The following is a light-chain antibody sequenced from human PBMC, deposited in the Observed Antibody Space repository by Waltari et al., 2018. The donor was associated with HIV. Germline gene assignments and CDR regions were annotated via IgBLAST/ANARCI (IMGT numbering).Light chain of an antibody. CDR3: QSYDSSLSGVV. CDR1: SSHIGAGYH. Sequence: QSVLTQPPSVSGAPGQRVTLSCTWGSSHIGAGYHVHWYQQLPGTAPKRLIYGNSNRPSGVPDRFSGSKSGTSASLAITGLQAEDEADYYCQSYDSSLSGVVFGGGTKLTVL. J-gene: IGLJ2*01. V-gene: IGLV1-40*01. CDR2: GNS.